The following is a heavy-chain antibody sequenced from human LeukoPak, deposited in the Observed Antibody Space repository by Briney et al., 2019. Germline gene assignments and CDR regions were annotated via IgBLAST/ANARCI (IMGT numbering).Heavy chain of an antibody. CDR3: AKDHYMTTVWYYYGMDV. V-gene: IGHV3-30*18. CDR2: ISYDGSNK. Sequence: TGGSLRLSCAASGFTFSSYGMHWVRQAPGKGLEWVAVISYDGSNKYYADSVKGRFTISRDNSKNTLYLQMNSLRAEDTAVYYCAKDHYMTTVWYYYGMDVWGQGTTVTVSS. CDR1: GFTFSSYG. D-gene: IGHD4-11*01. J-gene: IGHJ6*02.